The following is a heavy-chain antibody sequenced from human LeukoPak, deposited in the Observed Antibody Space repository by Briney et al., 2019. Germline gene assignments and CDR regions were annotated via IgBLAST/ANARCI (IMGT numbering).Heavy chain of an antibody. J-gene: IGHJ4*02. CDR3: ARHFSAPGGDFDY. D-gene: IGHD3-10*01. CDR1: GGSISSSSYY. CDR2: IYYSGST. V-gene: IGHV4-39*01. Sequence: SETLSLTCTVSGGSISSSSYYWGWIRQPPGKGLEWIGSIYYSGSTYYNPSLKSRVTISVDTSKNQFSLKLSSVTAADTAVYYCARHFSAPGGDFDYWGQGTLVTVSS.